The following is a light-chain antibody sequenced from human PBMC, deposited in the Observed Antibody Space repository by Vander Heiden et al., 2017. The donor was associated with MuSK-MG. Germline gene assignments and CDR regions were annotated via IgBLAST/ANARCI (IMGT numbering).Light chain of an antibody. J-gene: IGLJ2*01. CDR2: QAS. Sequence: SYELTQPPSVSVSPGQTASSTCSGDKLGDKYACWYQQKPAQSLVLVIYQASKRPSGIPERFSCSHSGTTATLTISGPQAMDEADYYCQAGDSSTVVFGGGTKLTVL. CDR3: QAGDSSTVV. V-gene: IGLV3-1*01. CDR1: KLGDKY.